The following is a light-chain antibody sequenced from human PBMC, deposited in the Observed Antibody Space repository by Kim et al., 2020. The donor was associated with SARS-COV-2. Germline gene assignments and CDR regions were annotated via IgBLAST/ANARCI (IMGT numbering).Light chain of an antibody. CDR2: QDS. Sequence: ELTQPPSVSVSPGQTASITCSGDKLGDKYACWYQQKPGQSPVLVIYQDSKRPSGIPERFSGSNSGNTATLTISGTQAMDEADYYCQAWDSSTPVVFGG. V-gene: IGLV3-1*01. CDR1: KLGDKY. J-gene: IGLJ2*01. CDR3: QAWDSSTPVV.